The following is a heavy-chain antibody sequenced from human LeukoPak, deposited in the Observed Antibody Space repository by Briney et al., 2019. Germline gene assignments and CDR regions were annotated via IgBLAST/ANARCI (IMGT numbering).Heavy chain of an antibody. D-gene: IGHD1-1*01. Sequence: GGSLRLSCTASGFPFIEYSMNWVRQAPGKGLEWVSYIGIDSGNTKYADSVRGRFTISADKAKNSLYLQMNSLRVEDTAVYYCARDHNYAFDNWGQGTLVSVAS. CDR1: GFPFIEYS. V-gene: IGHV3-48*01. J-gene: IGHJ4*02. CDR3: ARDHNYAFDN. CDR2: IGIDSGNT.